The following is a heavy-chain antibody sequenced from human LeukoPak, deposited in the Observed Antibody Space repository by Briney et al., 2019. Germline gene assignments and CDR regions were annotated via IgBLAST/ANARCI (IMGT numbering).Heavy chain of an antibody. CDR1: GGSISSSSYY. Sequence: SETLSLTCTVSGGSISSSSYYWGWIRQPPGKGLEWIGSIYYSGSTYYNPSLKSRVTISVDTSKNQFSLKLSSVTAADTAVYYCARFGRLGYCSGGSCPPFDYWGQGTLVTVSS. CDR2: IYYSGST. D-gene: IGHD2-15*01. J-gene: IGHJ4*02. V-gene: IGHV4-39*01. CDR3: ARFGRLGYCSGGSCPPFDY.